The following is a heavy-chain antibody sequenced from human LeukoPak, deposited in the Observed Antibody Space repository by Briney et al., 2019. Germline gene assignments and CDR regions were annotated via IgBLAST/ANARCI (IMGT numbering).Heavy chain of an antibody. Sequence: GVSLRLSCAASGFTVSSNYMSWVRQAPGKGLEWVSVIYSGGSTYYADSVKGRFTISRDNSKNTLYLQMDSLRAEDTAVYYCARANSNYFYWYFDLWGRGTLVTVSS. CDR2: IYSGGST. CDR3: ARANSNYFYWYFDL. V-gene: IGHV3-53*01. D-gene: IGHD4-11*01. J-gene: IGHJ2*01. CDR1: GFTVSSNY.